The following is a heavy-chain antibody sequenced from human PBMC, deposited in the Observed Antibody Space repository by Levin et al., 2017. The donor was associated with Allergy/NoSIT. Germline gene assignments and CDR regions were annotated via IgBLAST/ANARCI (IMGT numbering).Heavy chain of an antibody. D-gene: IGHD6-19*01. J-gene: IGHJ4*02. V-gene: IGHV3-21*01. CDR3: AREGFEQWLAFDY. CDR2: ISSSSSYI. Sequence: SGGSLRLSCAASGFTFSSYSMNWVRQAPGKGLEWVSSISSSSSYIYYADSVKGRFTISRDNAKNSLYLQMNSLRAEDTAVYYCAREGFEQWLAFDYWGQGTLVTVSS. CDR1: GFTFSSYS.